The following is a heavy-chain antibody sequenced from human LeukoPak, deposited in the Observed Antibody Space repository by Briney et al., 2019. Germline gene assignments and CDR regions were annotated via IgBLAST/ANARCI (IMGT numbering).Heavy chain of an antibody. Sequence: GGSLRLSCTASGFTFSSYWMSWVRQAPGKGLEWVANIKQDGSEKYYVDSVKGRFTISRDNAKNSLFLQMNSLRAEDTAVYYCARWGRCSSTSCSNDAFDIWGQGTMVTVSS. CDR3: ARWGRCSSTSCSNDAFDI. J-gene: IGHJ3*02. CDR2: IKQDGSEK. D-gene: IGHD2-2*01. V-gene: IGHV3-7*01. CDR1: GFTFSSYW.